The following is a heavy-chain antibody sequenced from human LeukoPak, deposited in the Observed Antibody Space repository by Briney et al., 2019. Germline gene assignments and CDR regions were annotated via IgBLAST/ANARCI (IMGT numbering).Heavy chain of an antibody. CDR2: IYYSGST. Sequence: SQTLSHTCTVSGGSISSGGYYWSWIRQHPGKGLEWIGYIYYSGSTYYNPSLKSRVTISVDTSKNQFSLKLSSVTAADTAVYYCARDKLRGVDPWGQGTLVTVSS. J-gene: IGHJ5*02. D-gene: IGHD1-26*01. V-gene: IGHV4-31*03. CDR1: GGSISSGGYY. CDR3: ARDKLRGVDP.